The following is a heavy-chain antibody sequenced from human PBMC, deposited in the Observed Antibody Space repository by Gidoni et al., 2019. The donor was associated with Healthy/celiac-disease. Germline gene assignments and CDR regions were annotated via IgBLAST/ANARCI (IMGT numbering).Heavy chain of an antibody. D-gene: IGHD4-17*01. CDR3: AKDEAVTKYYFDY. Sequence: QVQLVESGGGVVQPGRSLRLSCAASGFTFSSYGMHWVRQAPGKGLEWVAVISYDGSKKYYADSVKGRFTISRDNSKNTLYLQMNSLRAEDTAVYYCAKDEAVTKYYFDYWGQGTLVTVSS. V-gene: IGHV3-30*18. J-gene: IGHJ4*02. CDR1: GFTFSSYG. CDR2: ISYDGSKK.